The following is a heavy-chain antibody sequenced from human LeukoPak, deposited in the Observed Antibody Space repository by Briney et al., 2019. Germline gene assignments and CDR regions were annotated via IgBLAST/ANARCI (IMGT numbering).Heavy chain of an antibody. CDR1: GLTVSSY. J-gene: IGHJ4*02. Sequence: PGGSLRLSCAASGLTVSSYMNWFRQAPGKGLEWVSTISVGAEYIFYADSVKGRFTISRDDSNNALYLQMHSLRAEDTALYYCASGPPFLKYFEYWGQGTLVTVSS. CDR3: ASGPPFLKYFEY. CDR2: ISVGAEYI. D-gene: IGHD3-3*01. V-gene: IGHV3-23*01.